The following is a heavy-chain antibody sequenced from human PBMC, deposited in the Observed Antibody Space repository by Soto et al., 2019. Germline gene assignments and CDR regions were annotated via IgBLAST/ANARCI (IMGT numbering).Heavy chain of an antibody. CDR3: ARDASYYSLWSGYYPSRNGMDV. V-gene: IGHV3-48*01. J-gene: IGHJ6*02. D-gene: IGHD3-3*01. Sequence: GGSLRLSCAASGFSLRSSSINWVRQALGKGLERLSYISISGATIHYADSVKGRFTISRDNSRNTVYLQMNSLRADDTAVYYCARDASYYSLWSGYYPSRNGMDVWGQGTTVTVSS. CDR1: GFSLRSSS. CDR2: ISISGATI.